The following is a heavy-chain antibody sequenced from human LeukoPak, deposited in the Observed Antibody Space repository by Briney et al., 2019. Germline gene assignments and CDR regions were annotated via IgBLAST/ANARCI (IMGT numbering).Heavy chain of an antibody. V-gene: IGHV3-23*01. Sequence: GGSLRLSCTASGFTFSSYAMSWVRQAPGKGLEWLSAISGSGESTYYADSVKGRFTISRDNSKNTVYLQMKSLRAEDTAVFYCAKRARDGYNSHHDYWGQGTLVTVSS. CDR3: AKRARDGYNSHHDY. J-gene: IGHJ4*02. D-gene: IGHD5-24*01. CDR1: GFTFSSYA. CDR2: ISGSGEST.